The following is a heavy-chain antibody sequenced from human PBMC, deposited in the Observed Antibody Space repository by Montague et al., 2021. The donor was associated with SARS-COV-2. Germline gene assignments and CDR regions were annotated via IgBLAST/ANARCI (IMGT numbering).Heavy chain of an antibody. J-gene: IGHJ4*02. CDR2: IWKDGRSR. D-gene: IGHD5-24*01. Sequence: SLRLSCAASGFTFSSYGMHWVRQAPAKGLEWVAVIWKDGRSRFHAESVKGRFAISRDNSKNTLYLEMNTLRAEDTALYYCARDDSRDGNNFDYWGQGVLVTVSS. CDR1: GFTFSSYG. V-gene: IGHV3-33*01. CDR3: ARDDSRDGNNFDY.